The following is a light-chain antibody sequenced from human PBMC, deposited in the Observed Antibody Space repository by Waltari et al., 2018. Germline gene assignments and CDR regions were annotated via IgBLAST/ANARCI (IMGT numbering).Light chain of an antibody. J-gene: IGLJ3*02. Sequence: QSALTQPASVSGSPGQSITISCTGTSSDVGSYKFVSWYQQHPGKAPKLMNYKGNRPSGVSNRFAGAKAGNRASLTIAGLQAEDEADYYCSSYTSSTTWVFGGGTKVTVL. CDR3: SSYTSSTTWV. CDR1: SSDVGSYKF. CDR2: KG. V-gene: IGLV2-14*02.